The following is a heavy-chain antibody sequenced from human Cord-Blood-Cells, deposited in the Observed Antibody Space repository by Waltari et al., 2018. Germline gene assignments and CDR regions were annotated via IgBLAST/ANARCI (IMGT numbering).Heavy chain of an antibody. CDR3: ARAESGSYPAPLHD. Sequence: QVQLQQSGPGLVKPSQTLSLTCSISGDSVSSNSAAWNWIRQSPSRGLEWLGRTYYRSKWYNDYAVSVKSRMTSNPDTSKNQVSLQLNSVTPEDTAVYYCARAESGSYPAPLHDWGQGTLVTVSS. V-gene: IGHV6-1*01. J-gene: IGHJ4*02. CDR2: TYYRSKWYN. CDR1: GDSVSSNSAA. D-gene: IGHD1-26*01.